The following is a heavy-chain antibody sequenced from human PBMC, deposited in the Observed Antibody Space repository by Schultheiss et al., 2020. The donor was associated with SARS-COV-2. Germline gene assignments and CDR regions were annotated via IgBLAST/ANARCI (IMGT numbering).Heavy chain of an antibody. CDR2: ISAYNGNT. CDR3: ARDRSSGWSNFDY. D-gene: IGHD6-19*01. CDR1: GYTFTSYG. V-gene: IGHV1-18*01. Sequence: ASVKVSCKASGYTFTSYGISWVRQAPGQGLEWMGWISAYNGNTNYAQKFQGWVTMTRDTSISTAYMELSRLRSDDTAVYYCARDRSSGWSNFDYWGQGTLVTVSS. J-gene: IGHJ4*02.